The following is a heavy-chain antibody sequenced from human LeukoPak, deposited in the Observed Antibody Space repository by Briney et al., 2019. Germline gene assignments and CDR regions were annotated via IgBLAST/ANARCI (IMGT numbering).Heavy chain of an antibody. Sequence: SETLSLTCTVSGGSISSSSYYWGWIRQPPGKGLEWIGSIYYSGSTYYNPSLKSRVTISVDTSKNQFSLKLSSVTAADTAVYYCARDRSDSSGWSAGYYYGMDVWGQGTTVTVSS. CDR2: IYYSGST. CDR3: ARDRSDSSGWSAGYYYGMDV. J-gene: IGHJ6*02. D-gene: IGHD6-19*01. CDR1: GGSISSSSYY. V-gene: IGHV4-39*07.